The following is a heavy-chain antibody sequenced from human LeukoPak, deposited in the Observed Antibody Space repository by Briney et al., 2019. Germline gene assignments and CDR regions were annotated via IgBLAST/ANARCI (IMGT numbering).Heavy chain of an antibody. CDR2: IIPDSGAT. D-gene: IGHD4-23*01. CDR1: GYTFTGYY. CDR3: ARRGYGGNSLFDY. J-gene: IGHJ4*02. Sequence: GASVKVSCEASGYTFTGYYLHWVGQAPGQGLEWMGWIIPDSGATNYAQKFQGRVTMTRDTSITTAYMELSRLRSDDTAVYYCARRGYGGNSLFDYWGQGTLVTVSS. V-gene: IGHV1-2*02.